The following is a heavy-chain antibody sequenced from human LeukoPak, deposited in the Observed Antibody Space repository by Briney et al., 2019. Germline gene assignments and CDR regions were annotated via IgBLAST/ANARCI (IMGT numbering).Heavy chain of an antibody. Sequence: SETLSLTCTVSGGSISSGDYYWSWIRQPPGKGLEWIGYIYYSGSTYYNPSLKSRVTISVDTSKNQFSQKLSSVTAADTAVYYCARAAGGYGGKTYYFDYWGQGTLVTVSS. CDR2: IYYSGST. J-gene: IGHJ4*02. CDR1: GGSISSGDYY. D-gene: IGHD4-23*01. V-gene: IGHV4-30-4*08. CDR3: ARAAGGYGGKTYYFDY.